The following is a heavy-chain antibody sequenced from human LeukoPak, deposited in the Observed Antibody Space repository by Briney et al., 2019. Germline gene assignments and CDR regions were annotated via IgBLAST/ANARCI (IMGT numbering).Heavy chain of an antibody. CDR3: AKVSPVRYFFDY. J-gene: IGHJ4*02. CDR1: GFTFSSYA. V-gene: IGHV3-23*01. Sequence: GGSLRLSCAASGFTFSSYAMNWVRQAPGKGLEWVSAISGSGDNTYYADSVKGRFTISRDNSKNTLYLHMNSLRAEDTAVYYCAKVSPVRYFFDYWGQGALVTVSS. D-gene: IGHD3-10*02. CDR2: ISGSGDNT.